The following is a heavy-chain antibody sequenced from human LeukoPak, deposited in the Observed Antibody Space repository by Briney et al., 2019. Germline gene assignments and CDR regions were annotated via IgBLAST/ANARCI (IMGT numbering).Heavy chain of an antibody. Sequence: ASVKVSCKASGYTFTGYYMHWVRQAPGQGLEWMGWINPNSGGTNYAQNFQGRVTMTRDTSISTAYMELSRLRSDDTALYYCARASGRYSDAFDIWGQGTMVTVSS. V-gene: IGHV1-2*02. CDR1: GYTFTGYY. CDR3: ARASGRYSDAFDI. D-gene: IGHD1-26*01. J-gene: IGHJ3*02. CDR2: INPNSGGT.